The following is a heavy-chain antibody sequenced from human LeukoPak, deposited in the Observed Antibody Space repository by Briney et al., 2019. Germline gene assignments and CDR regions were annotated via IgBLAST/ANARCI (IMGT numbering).Heavy chain of an antibody. V-gene: IGHV4-39*01. D-gene: IGHD4-17*01. J-gene: IGHJ4*02. CDR2: IYYSGST. Sequence: SETLPLTCTVSGGSISGSSYYWGWIRQPPGKGVEWVGRIYYSGSTYYNPSLKSRVTISVDTSKNQFSLKLNSVTATDTAVYYCARSSTTVTTWGFDYWGQGTLVTVSS. CDR3: ARSSTTVTTWGFDY. CDR1: GGSISGSSYY.